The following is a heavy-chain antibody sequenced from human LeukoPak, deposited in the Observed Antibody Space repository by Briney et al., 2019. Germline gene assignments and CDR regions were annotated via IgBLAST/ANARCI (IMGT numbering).Heavy chain of an antibody. V-gene: IGHV4-39*07. CDR3: ARGFRGDNFDY. CDR2: MYHSGST. D-gene: IGHD7-27*01. CDR1: GGSISSSSYY. J-gene: IGHJ4*02. Sequence: SETLSLTCTVSGGSISSSSYYWGWIRQPPGTGLEWIGTMYHSGSTNYNPSLKSRVTISVDTSKNQFSLKLSSVTAADTAVYFCARGFRGDNFDYWGQGTLVTVSS.